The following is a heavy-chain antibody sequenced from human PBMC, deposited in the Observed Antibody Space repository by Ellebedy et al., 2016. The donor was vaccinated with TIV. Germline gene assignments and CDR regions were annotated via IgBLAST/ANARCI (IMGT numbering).Heavy chain of an antibody. D-gene: IGHD5-18*01. CDR1: GGSISSYY. J-gene: IGHJ4*02. V-gene: IGHV4-59*13. CDR2: IYYSGST. CDR3: ARDGVYSHFDY. Sequence: SETLSLTXTVSGGSISSYYWSWIRQPPGKGPEWIGYIYYSGSTNYNPSLKSRVTISVDTSKNQFSLKLSSVTAADTAVYYCARDGVYSHFDYWGQGTLVTVSS.